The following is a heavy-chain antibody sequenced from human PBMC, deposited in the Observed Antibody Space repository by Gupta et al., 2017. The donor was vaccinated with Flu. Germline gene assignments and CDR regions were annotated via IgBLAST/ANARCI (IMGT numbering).Heavy chain of an antibody. CDR1: GGSISSSSYY. J-gene: IGHJ4*02. CDR2: IYYSGST. D-gene: IGHD5-18*01. V-gene: IGHV4-39*01. CDR3: ARSPYQYSYGHYFDY. Sequence: QLQLQESGPGLVKPSETLSLTCTVSGGSISSSSYYWGWIRQPPGKGLEWIGSIYYSGSTYYNPSLKSRVTISVDTSKNQFSLKLSSVTAADTAVYYCARSPYQYSYGHYFDYWGQGTLVTVSS.